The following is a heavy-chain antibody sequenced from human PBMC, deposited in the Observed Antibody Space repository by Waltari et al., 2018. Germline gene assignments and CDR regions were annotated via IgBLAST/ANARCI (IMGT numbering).Heavy chain of an antibody. CDR1: GFTFSSYA. CDR2: ISCSGGST. D-gene: IGHD1-26*01. J-gene: IGHJ4*02. Sequence: EVQLVESGGGLAQPGGSLRLSCAASGFTFSSYAMGWVRQVPGKGLEWVSAISCSGGSTSYADSVKGRFTISRDNSKNTLDLQMSSLRAEDTAIYYCVKRFDRGTCDYWGQGTLVTVSS. CDR3: VKRFDRGTCDY. V-gene: IGHV3-23*04.